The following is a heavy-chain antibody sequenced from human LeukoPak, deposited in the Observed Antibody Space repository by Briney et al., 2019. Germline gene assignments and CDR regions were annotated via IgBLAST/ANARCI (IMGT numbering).Heavy chain of an antibody. Sequence: ASVKVSCKASGYTFTSYYMHWVRQAPGQGLEWMGIINPSGGSTSYAQKFQGRVTMTRDTSTSTVYMELSSLRSEDTAVYYCAREPHRYYDTLTGPRHYYYGMDVWGQGTTVTVSS. D-gene: IGHD3-9*01. CDR3: AREPHRYYDTLTGPRHYYYGMDV. CDR2: INPSGGST. CDR1: GYTFTSYY. V-gene: IGHV1-46*01. J-gene: IGHJ6*02.